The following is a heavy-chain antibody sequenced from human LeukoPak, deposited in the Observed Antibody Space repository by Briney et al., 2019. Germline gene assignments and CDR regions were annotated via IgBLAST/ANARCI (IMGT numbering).Heavy chain of an antibody. CDR2: IYWDDDR. CDR1: GFSLSTSGVG. J-gene: IGHJ4*02. V-gene: IGHV2-5*02. Sequence: SGPTLVKPTQALTLTCTFSGFSLSTSGVGVGWIRQPPGKALQWLALIYWDDDRRYSPSLKSGLTITKDTSKNQVVLTMTNMDPVDTATYYCAHRLDGFDYWGQGTLVTVSS. CDR3: AHRLDGFDY.